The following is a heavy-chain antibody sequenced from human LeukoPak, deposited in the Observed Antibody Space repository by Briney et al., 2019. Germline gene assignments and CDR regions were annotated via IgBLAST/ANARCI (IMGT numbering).Heavy chain of an antibody. V-gene: IGHV3-30*02. Sequence: PGGSLRLSCAVSGFTFSANNMHWVRQAPGKGLEWVTFIEHAGSQRFHADSVKGRFTISRDNSKNALYLHINSLRPEDTAVYYCAKDGGGGTYSFDYWGQGSLVTVSS. CDR1: GFTFSANN. D-gene: IGHD3-16*01. CDR2: IEHAGSQR. CDR3: AKDGGGGTYSFDY. J-gene: IGHJ4*02.